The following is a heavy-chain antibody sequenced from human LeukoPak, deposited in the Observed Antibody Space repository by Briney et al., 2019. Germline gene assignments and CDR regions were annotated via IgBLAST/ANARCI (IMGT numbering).Heavy chain of an antibody. CDR1: GFSFSTYW. Sequence: PGGSLRLSCAASGFSFSTYWMMWARQAPGKGLEWVANMKGDGSEIHYVDSVKGRFTISRDNAKNSLYLQMNSLRVEDTAVYYCARPAYTAAYDLWGQGTMVTVSS. CDR3: ARPAYTAAYDL. V-gene: IGHV3-7*01. J-gene: IGHJ3*01. D-gene: IGHD3-16*01. CDR2: MKGDGSEI.